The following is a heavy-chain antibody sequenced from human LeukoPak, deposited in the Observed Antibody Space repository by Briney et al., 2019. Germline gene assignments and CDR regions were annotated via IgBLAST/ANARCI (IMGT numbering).Heavy chain of an antibody. V-gene: IGHV3-23*01. J-gene: IGHJ4*01. Sequence: GGSLGLSCAASGFAFSNQAMGWVRQASGKGLEWVSAISDSGGSRYYADSEKGRFTISRDNSKNTLFLQMNSLRAEDTAVYYCVRDARRTSGWYFFDYWGHGTRVTVSS. D-gene: IGHD6-19*01. CDR3: VRDARRTSGWYFFDY. CDR2: ISDSGGSR. CDR1: GFAFSNQA.